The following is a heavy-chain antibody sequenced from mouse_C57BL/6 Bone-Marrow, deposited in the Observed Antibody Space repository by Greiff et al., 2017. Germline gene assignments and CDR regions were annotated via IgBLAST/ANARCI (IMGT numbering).Heavy chain of an antibody. D-gene: IGHD2-3*01. CDR2: IHPNSGST. CDR3: ARWLLRRDYFDY. J-gene: IGHJ2*01. Sequence: QVQLQQPGAELVKPGASVKLSCKASGYTFTSYWMHWVKQRPGQGLEWIGMIHPNSGSTNYNEKFKSKATLTVDKSSSTAYIQLSSLTSEDSAVYYCARWLLRRDYFDYWGQGTTLTVSS. CDR1: GYTFTSYW. V-gene: IGHV1-64*01.